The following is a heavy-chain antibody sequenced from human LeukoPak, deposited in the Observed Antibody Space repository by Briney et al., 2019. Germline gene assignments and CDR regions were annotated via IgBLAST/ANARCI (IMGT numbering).Heavy chain of an antibody. J-gene: IGHJ5*02. Sequence: ASVKVSCKASGYTFTGYYMHWVRQAPGQGLEWMGWINPNSGGTNYAQKFQGRVTMTRDTSISTAYMELSRLRSDDTAVYYCARDNGYSSSWYGTKEMLSWFDPWGQGTLVTVSS. CDR2: INPNSGGT. CDR1: GYTFTGYY. CDR3: ARDNGYSSSWYGTKEMLSWFDP. V-gene: IGHV1-2*02. D-gene: IGHD6-13*01.